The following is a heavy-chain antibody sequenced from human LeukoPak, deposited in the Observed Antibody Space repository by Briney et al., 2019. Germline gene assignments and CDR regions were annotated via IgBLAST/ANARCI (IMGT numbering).Heavy chain of an antibody. CDR3: AKTPLARIAVAGTSNGGFDY. Sequence: PGGSLRLSCAASGFTFSSYAMSWVRQAPGKGREWVSAIIGGGGGTYYADSVKGRFTISRDNSKNTLYLQMNSLRAEDTAVYYCAKTPLARIAVAGTSNGGFDYWGQGTLVTVSS. J-gene: IGHJ4*02. CDR1: GFTFSSYA. D-gene: IGHD6-19*01. CDR2: IIGGGGGT. V-gene: IGHV3-23*01.